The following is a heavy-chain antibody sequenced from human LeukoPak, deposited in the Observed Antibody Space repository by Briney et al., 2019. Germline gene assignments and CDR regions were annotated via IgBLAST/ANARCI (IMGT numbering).Heavy chain of an antibody. CDR1: GFTFSSYA. CDR3: AFGAYNWNDVRNERTRGKGYYFDY. D-gene: IGHD1-1*01. CDR2: ISGSGGST. V-gene: IGHV3-23*01. J-gene: IGHJ4*02. Sequence: GGSLRLSCAASGFTFSSYAMSWVRQAPGKGLEWVSAISGSGGSTYYADSVKGRFTISRDNSKNTLYLQMNSLRAEDTAVYYCAFGAYNWNDVRNERTRGKGYYFDYWGQGTLVTVSS.